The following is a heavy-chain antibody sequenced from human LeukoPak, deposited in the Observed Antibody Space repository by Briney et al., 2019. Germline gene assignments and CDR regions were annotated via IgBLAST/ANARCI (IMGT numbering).Heavy chain of an antibody. Sequence: GRSLRLTCAASGFTFSSYAKHWVRQTPGKGLEWVAVITYDGSNKYYADSVKGRFTISRDNSKNTLYLQMNSLRAEDTAVYYCARDFADTASSTTFDYWGQGTLVTVSS. CDR1: GFTFSSYA. D-gene: IGHD5-18*01. CDR2: ITYDGSNK. CDR3: ARDFADTASSTTFDY. V-gene: IGHV3-30*04. J-gene: IGHJ4*02.